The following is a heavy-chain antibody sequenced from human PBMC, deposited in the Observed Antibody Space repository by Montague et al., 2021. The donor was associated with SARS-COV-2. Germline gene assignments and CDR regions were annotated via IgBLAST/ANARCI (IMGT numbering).Heavy chain of an antibody. CDR2: INHSGST. CDR3: ARGPGVVITLAIYYYYGMDV. D-gene: IGHD3-3*01. Sequence: SETLSLTCAVYGGSFSGYYWSWIRQPPGKGLEWIGEINHSGSTNYNPSLKSRVTISVDTSKNQFSLKLSSVTAADTAVYYCARGPGVVITLAIYYYYGMDVWGQGTTVTVSS. CDR1: GGSFSGYY. J-gene: IGHJ6*02. V-gene: IGHV4-34*01.